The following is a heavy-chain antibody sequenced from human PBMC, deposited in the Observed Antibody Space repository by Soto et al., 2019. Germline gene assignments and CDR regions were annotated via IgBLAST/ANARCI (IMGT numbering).Heavy chain of an antibody. CDR1: GYTFTGYY. Sequence: ASVKVSCKASGYTFTGYYMHWVRQAPGQGLEWMGWINPNSGGTNYAQKFQGWVTMTRDTSISTAYMELSRLRSDDTAVYYCARAVFPKNRGGGYFDYWGQGTLVTVSS. CDR2: INPNSGGT. CDR3: ARAVFPKNRGGGYFDY. J-gene: IGHJ4*02. V-gene: IGHV1-2*04. D-gene: IGHD3-16*01.